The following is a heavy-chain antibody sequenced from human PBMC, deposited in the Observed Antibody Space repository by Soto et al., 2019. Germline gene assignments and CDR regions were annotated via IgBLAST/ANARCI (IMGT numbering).Heavy chain of an antibody. Sequence: TLSLTCTFSGGSISSYYWSWIRQPAWKGLEWIGRIYTSGSTNYNPSLKSRVTMSVDTSKNQFSLKLSSVTAADTAVYYCARAIAAAGKTHAEYFQHWGQGTLVTVSS. CDR3: ARAIAAAGKTHAEYFQH. D-gene: IGHD6-13*01. J-gene: IGHJ1*01. CDR2: IYTSGST. V-gene: IGHV4-4*07. CDR1: GGSISSYY.